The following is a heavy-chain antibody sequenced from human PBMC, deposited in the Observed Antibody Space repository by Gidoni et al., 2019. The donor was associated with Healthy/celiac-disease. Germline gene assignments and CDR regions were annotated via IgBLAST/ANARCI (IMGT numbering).Heavy chain of an antibody. J-gene: IGHJ4*02. CDR3: AKETLGYCSGGSCYVDY. Sequence: EVQLLESGGGLVQPGGSLRLSCAASGFTFSSYAMSWVRQAPGKGLEWVSAISGSGGSTYYADSVKGRFTISRDNSKNTLYLQMNSLRAEDTAVYYCAKETLGYCSGGSCYVDYWGQGTLVTVSS. V-gene: IGHV3-23*01. CDR2: ISGSGGST. D-gene: IGHD2-15*01. CDR1: GFTFSSYA.